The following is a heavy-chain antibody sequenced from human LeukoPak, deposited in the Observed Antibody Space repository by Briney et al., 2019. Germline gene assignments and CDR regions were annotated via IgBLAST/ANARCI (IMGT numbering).Heavy chain of an antibody. CDR3: ARDRQTFYDYVGGNYRFYVDY. Sequence: GGSLRLSCAASGFTLSSNDINWVRQAPGKGLEWLSYITSRPSSICYADSVKGRLTISRDNAKNSLYLQMNSLRAEDTAVYYCARDRQTFYDYVGGNYRFYVDYWGQGTLVTVSS. CDR1: GFTLSSND. V-gene: IGHV3-48*01. J-gene: IGHJ4*02. D-gene: IGHD3-16*02. CDR2: ITSRPSSI.